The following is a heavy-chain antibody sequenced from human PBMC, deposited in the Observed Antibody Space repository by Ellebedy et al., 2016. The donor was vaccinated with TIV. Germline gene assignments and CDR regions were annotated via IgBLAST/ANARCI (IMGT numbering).Heavy chain of an antibody. CDR1: GYTFSDYY. V-gene: IGHV1-2*02. CDR2: FNPNSGGT. Sequence: ASVKVSXXASGYTFSDYYIHWVRQAPGQGLEWMGWFNPNSGGTKYAQKFQGRVTMTKDTSITTAYMELSSLRSDDAAVYYCARRASCGGDCRRGEVDNWGQGTLVTVSS. CDR3: ARRASCGGDCRRGEVDN. D-gene: IGHD2-21*02. J-gene: IGHJ4*02.